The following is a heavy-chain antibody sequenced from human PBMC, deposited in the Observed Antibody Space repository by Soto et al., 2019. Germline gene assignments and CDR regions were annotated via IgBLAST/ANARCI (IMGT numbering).Heavy chain of an antibody. CDR2: IYSSGST. V-gene: IGHV4-59*01. J-gene: IGHJ4*02. Sequence: SETLSLTFTDSGCSISNCYWAWIRQSPGKGLEWIGYIYSSGSTHYNPSLQNRVTISIDTSKNQVSLKVNSVTAADTAVYYCARDHPHSYGVYYFDYWGQG. D-gene: IGHD5-18*01. CDR1: GCSISNCY. CDR3: ARDHPHSYGVYYFDY.